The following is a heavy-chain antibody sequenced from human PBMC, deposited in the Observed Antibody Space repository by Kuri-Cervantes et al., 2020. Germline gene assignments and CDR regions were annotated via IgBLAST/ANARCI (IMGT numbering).Heavy chain of an antibody. D-gene: IGHD3-3*01. CDR2: VYYSGST. J-gene: IGHJ4*02. Sequence: SETLSLTCTVSGGSVSSGSYYWSWIRQPPGKGLEWIRYVYYSGSTNYNPSLKSRVTISVDTSKNQFSLKLSSVTAADTAVYYCALMLTYYDFWSGYHSHFDYWGQGTLVTVSS. CDR1: GGSVSSGSYY. CDR3: ALMLTYYDFWSGYHSHFDY. V-gene: IGHV4-61*01.